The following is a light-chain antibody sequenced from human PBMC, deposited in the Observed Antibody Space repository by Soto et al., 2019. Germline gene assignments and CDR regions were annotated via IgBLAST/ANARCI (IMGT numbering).Light chain of an antibody. Sequence: QSVLTQPPSVSGAPGQRVTISCTGSSSNIGAGYDVHWYQQLPGTVPKLLIYGNSNRPSGVPDRFSGSKSGTSASLAITGLAAEDEADYYCQYYDSSLSALFGGGTKLTVL. CDR2: GNS. J-gene: IGLJ3*02. CDR1: SSNIGAGYD. V-gene: IGLV1-40*01. CDR3: QYYDSSLSAL.